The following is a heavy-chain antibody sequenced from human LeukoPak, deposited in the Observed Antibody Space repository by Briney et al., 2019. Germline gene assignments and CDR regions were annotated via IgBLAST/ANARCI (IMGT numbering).Heavy chain of an antibody. J-gene: IGHJ3*02. CDR3: ARDLEGIAAPRSPKNAFDI. D-gene: IGHD6-13*01. CDR1: GYTFTSYG. Sequence: ASVKVSCKASGYTFTSYGISWVRQAPGQGLEWMGWISAYNGNTNYAQKLQGRVTMTTDTSTSTAYMELRSLRSDDTAVYYCARDLEGIAAPRSPKNAFDIWGQGTMVTVSS. V-gene: IGHV1-18*01. CDR2: ISAYNGNT.